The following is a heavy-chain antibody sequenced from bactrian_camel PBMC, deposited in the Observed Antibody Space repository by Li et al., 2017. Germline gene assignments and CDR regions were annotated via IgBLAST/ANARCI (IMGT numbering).Heavy chain of an antibody. CDR3: AVRLNTGCPTRPADFPY. CDR2: IDSVEIT. CDR1: RYLYNSYC. Sequence: HVQLVESGGGSVQAGGSLRLSCAVSRYLYNSYCMGWFRQAPGQEREGVATIDSVEITRYEDSVKGRLTITRDKNNNALYLQMIRLKPEDTAMYYCAVRLNTGCPTRPADFPYWGQGTQVTVS. J-gene: IGHJ6*01. D-gene: IGHD8*01. V-gene: IGHV3S53*01.